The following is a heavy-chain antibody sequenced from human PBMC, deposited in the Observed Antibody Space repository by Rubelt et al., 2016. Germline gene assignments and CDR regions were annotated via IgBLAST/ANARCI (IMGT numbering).Heavy chain of an antibody. Sequence: EVQLVESGGGLIQPGGSLRLSCAASGFTVSSNYMNWVRQAPGKGPEWVAHINQDGSQKYHVDSLQGRFTISRDNAKNSLYLQMNSLRPEDTAVYYCAREVGRSFDYCGQGALVTVSS. CDR1: GFTVSSNY. CDR2: INQDGSQK. CDR3: AREVGRSFDY. J-gene: IGHJ4*02. V-gene: IGHV3-7*04. D-gene: IGHD2-2*01.